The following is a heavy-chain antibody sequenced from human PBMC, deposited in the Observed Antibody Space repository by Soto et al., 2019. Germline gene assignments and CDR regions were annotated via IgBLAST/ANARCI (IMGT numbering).Heavy chain of an antibody. CDR2: VITILSQA. D-gene: IGHD1-26*01. CDR3: ARVGGVGAPPGADY. V-gene: IGHV1-69*01. Sequence: QVQLVQSGAEIKKPGSSVKVSCKASGGIFSSYAISWLRQAPGQGLEWLGAVITILSQAYYEQNLQDRVTITADESTRKTYMELSSLRSEDTAVYFCARVGGVGAPPGADYWGQGTLVTVSS. CDR1: GGIFSSYA. J-gene: IGHJ4*02.